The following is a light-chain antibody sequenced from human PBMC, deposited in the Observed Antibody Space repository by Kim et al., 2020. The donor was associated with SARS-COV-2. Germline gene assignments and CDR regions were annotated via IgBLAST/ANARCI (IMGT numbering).Light chain of an antibody. J-gene: IGLJ2*01. Sequence: VAQGQTASITCSGHKLGDKYACWYQQKPGQSPALVIYQDSKRPSGIPERFSGSNSGNTATLTISGTQAMDEADYYCQAWDSGTSVFGGGTQLTVL. CDR2: QDS. V-gene: IGLV3-1*01. CDR1: KLGDKY. CDR3: QAWDSGTSV.